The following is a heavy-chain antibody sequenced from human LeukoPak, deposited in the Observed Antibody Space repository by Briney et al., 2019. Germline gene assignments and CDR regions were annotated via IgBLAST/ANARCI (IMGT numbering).Heavy chain of an antibody. CDR2: MNPNSGNT. Sequence: GASVKVSCKASGYTFTSYDINWVRQATGQGLEWMGWMNPNSGNTNYAQKLQGRVTMTTDTSTSTAYMELRSLRSDDTAVYYCARDGIAVAFDPWGQGTLVTVSS. CDR3: ARDGIAVAFDP. CDR1: GYTFTSYD. D-gene: IGHD6-19*01. J-gene: IGHJ5*02. V-gene: IGHV1-18*01.